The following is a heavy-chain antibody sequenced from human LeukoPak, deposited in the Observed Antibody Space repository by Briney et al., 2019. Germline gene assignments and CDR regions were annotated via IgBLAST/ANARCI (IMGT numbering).Heavy chain of an antibody. Sequence: GGSLRLSCAASGFTFDDYAMHWVRQAPGKGLAWVSGISWNSGSIGYADSVKGRFTISRDNAKNSLYLQMNSLRAEDMALYYCAKSFYSSGDIPGSLFDYWGQGTLVTVSS. CDR3: AKSFYSSGDIPGSLFDY. CDR1: GFTFDDYA. CDR2: ISWNSGSI. V-gene: IGHV3-9*03. J-gene: IGHJ4*02. D-gene: IGHD2-21*01.